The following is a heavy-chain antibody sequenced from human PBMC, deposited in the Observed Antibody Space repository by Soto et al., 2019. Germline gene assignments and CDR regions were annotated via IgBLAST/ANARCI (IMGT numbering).Heavy chain of an antibody. CDR3: TTDSYSSIIAVRFEY. Sequence: PGGSLRLSCAASGFTFSSYGMHWVRQAPGKGLEWVADIWYDGSEKYYADSVKGRFTISRDNSDNTLYLQMNTLRAEDTAVYYCTTDSYSSIIAVRFEYWGHGTLVNVSS. CDR1: GFTFSSYG. J-gene: IGHJ4*01. D-gene: IGHD6-19*01. CDR2: IWYDGSEK. V-gene: IGHV3-33*01.